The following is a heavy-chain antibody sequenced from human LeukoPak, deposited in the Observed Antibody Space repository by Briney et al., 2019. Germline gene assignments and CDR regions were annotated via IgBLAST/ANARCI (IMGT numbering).Heavy chain of an antibody. CDR2: IYYSGST. J-gene: IGHJ3*02. CDR3: ARELYCSGGSCHSRDAFDI. Sequence: PSETLSLTCTVSGGSISSSSYYWGWIRQPPGKGLEWIGSIYYSGSTYYNPSLKSRVTISVDTSKNQFSLKLTSVTAADTAVYYCARELYCSGGSCHSRDAFDIWGQGTMVTVSS. D-gene: IGHD2-15*01. CDR1: GGSISSSSYY. V-gene: IGHV4-39*07.